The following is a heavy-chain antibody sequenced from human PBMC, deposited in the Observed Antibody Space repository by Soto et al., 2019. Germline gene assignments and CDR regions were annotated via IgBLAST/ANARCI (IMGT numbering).Heavy chain of an antibody. Sequence: PSETLSLTCTVSGGSISSYYWSWIRQPPGKGLEWIGYIYYSGSTNYNPSLKSRVTISVDTSKNQFSLKLSSVTAADTAVYYCARDNHSGYDFAGYYYYGMDVWGQGTTVTVSS. D-gene: IGHD5-12*01. CDR2: IYYSGST. V-gene: IGHV4-59*01. CDR1: GGSISSYY. CDR3: ARDNHSGYDFAGYYYYGMDV. J-gene: IGHJ6*02.